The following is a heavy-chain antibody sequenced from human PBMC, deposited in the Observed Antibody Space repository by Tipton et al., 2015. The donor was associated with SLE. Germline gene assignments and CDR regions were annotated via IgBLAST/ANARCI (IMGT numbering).Heavy chain of an antibody. V-gene: IGHV1-8*01. J-gene: IGHJ4*02. CDR1: EYTFTTYD. CDR3: ARGCRKY. CDR2: MNPNSGNT. Sequence: QLVQSGAEVKKPGASVKVSCKASEYTFTTYDINWVRQATGQGLEWMGRMNPNSGNTAYAPKFQGRLIMTRNTSISTVYMELSNLRSEDTAVYFCARGCRKYWGQGTLVTVSS. D-gene: IGHD2-15*01.